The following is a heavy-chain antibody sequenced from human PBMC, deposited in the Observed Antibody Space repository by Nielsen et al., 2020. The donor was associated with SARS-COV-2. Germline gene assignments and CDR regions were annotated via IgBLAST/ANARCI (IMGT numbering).Heavy chain of an antibody. CDR1: GFSLSTTGVA. V-gene: IGHV2-5*02. Sequence: SGPTLVKPTQTLTLTCTFSGFSLSTTGVAVGWIRQSPGKALEWLGTIYWDDDRRYSPSLKGRLTITKDTSKNQVVLTMTDVDPVDTGTYYCFQSIFVFDVWGPGTVVTVSS. D-gene: IGHD3-3*02. CDR2: IYWDDDR. J-gene: IGHJ3*01. CDR3: FQSIFVFDV.